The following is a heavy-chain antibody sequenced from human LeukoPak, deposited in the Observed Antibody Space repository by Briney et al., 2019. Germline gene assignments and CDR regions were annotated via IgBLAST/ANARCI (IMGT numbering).Heavy chain of an antibody. CDR2: ISGSGGST. Sequence: GGSLRPSCAASGFTFSSYAMSWVRQAPGKGLEWVSAISGSGGSTYYADSVKGRFTISRDNSKNTLYLQMNSLRAEDTAVYYCAKDGAAKGEYYYYGMDVWGQGTTVTVSS. D-gene: IGHD2-15*01. CDR1: GFTFSSYA. V-gene: IGHV3-23*01. J-gene: IGHJ6*02. CDR3: AKDGAAKGEYYYYGMDV.